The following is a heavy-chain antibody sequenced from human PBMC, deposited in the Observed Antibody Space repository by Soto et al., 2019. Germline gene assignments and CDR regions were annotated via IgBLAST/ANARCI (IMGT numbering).Heavy chain of an antibody. CDR1: GFTFSSYG. J-gene: IGHJ6*02. CDR3: ARDLRFLEWLGYYYYYYGMDV. V-gene: IGHV3-33*01. D-gene: IGHD3-3*01. Sequence: GGSLRLSCAASGFTFSSYGMHWVRRAPGKXLEWVAVIWYDGSNKYYADSVKGRFTISRDNSKNTLYLQMNSLRAEDTAVYYCARDLRFLEWLGYYYYYYGMDVWGQGTTVTVSS. CDR2: IWYDGSNK.